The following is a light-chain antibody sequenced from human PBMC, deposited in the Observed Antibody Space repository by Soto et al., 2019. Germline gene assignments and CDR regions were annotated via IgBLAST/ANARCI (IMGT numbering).Light chain of an antibody. CDR1: QSALYSSNNKNY. J-gene: IGKJ2*01. CDR2: WAS. CDR3: QQHYSTPYT. Sequence: DIVMTQSPDSLAVSLGERATINCKSSQSALYSSNNKNYLAWYQQKPGQPPKLLIYWASTRESGVPDRFSGSGSGTDFTLTISSLQAEDVAVYYCQQHYSTPYTFGQGTKLEIK. V-gene: IGKV4-1*01.